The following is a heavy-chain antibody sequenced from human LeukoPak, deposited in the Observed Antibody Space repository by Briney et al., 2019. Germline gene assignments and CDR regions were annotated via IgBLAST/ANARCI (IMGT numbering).Heavy chain of an antibody. Sequence: SETLSLTCAVYGGSFSGYYWSWIRQPPGKGLEWIGEINHSGSTNYDPSLKSRVTISVDTSKNQFSLKLSSVTAADTAVYYCARKARPRPFDYWGQGTLVTVSS. CDR2: INHSGST. D-gene: IGHD6-6*01. CDR3: ARKARPRPFDY. CDR1: GGSFSGYY. J-gene: IGHJ4*02. V-gene: IGHV4-34*01.